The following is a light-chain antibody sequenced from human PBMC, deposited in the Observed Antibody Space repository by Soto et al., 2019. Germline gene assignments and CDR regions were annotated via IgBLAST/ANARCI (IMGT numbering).Light chain of an antibody. J-gene: IGKJ5*01. V-gene: IGKV3-11*01. Sequence: EIVLTQSPATLSLSPGERATLSCRASQSVGSFLAWYQQKPGQAPRLLIYDTYKRPTDVPARFTGSGSGADFTLTINSLEPEDFAVYYCQQRSDWPPLTFGQGTRLDIK. CDR2: DTY. CDR3: QQRSDWPPLT. CDR1: QSVGSF.